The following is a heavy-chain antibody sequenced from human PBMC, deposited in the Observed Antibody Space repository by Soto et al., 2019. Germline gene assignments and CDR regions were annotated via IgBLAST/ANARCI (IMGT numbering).Heavy chain of an antibody. D-gene: IGHD3-3*02. CDR1: GYTFTSSY. CDR3: ASGWGGSCRSYLEQ. J-gene: IGHJ1*01. Sequence: QLVQSGAEVKKPGASVNVSCKASGYTFTSSYISWVRQAPGQGLEWMGRISAYNGNTNYAQKFEGRVSMTTDTSTATAYTESRSLRSDDTAIYYCASGWGGSCRSYLEQWCQGTVVTVSS. V-gene: IGHV1-18*01. CDR2: ISAYNGNT.